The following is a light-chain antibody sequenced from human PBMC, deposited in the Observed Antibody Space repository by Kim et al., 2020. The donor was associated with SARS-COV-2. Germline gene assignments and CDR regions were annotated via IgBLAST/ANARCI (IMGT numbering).Light chain of an antibody. CDR2: GKK. CDR3: NSRDSNDNVV. CDR1: RRRRYY. V-gene: IGLV3-19*01. Sequence: ALGRTVRITCKGSRRRRYYANWYQQKPGQATILVIYGKKNRPSGIPDRFSGASSGNTASLTITGTKAGDEADYYCNSRDSNDNVVFGGGTQLTVL. J-gene: IGLJ2*01.